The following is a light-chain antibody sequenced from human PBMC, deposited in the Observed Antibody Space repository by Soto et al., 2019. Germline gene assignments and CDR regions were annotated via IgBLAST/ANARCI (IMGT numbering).Light chain of an antibody. CDR2: DTN. CDR1: TPNIGSNS. CDR3: ATWDSSLKIGV. Sequence: QSVLTQPPSVSAAPGQRVTISCSGTTPNIGSNSVSWYLQVPGTVPKLLIYDTNKRPSGIPDRISGSKSGSSATLDITGLQTGDEADYYCATWDSSLKIGVFGGGTKVTVL. J-gene: IGLJ3*02. V-gene: IGLV1-51*01.